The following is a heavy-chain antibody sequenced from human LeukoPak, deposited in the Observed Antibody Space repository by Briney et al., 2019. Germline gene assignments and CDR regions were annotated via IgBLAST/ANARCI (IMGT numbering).Heavy chain of an antibody. CDR2: INPNSGGT. Sequence: ASVKVSCKASGYTFTGYYMHWVRQAPGQGLEWMGWINPNSGGTNYAQKFQGRVTTTRDTSISTAYMELSRLRSDDTAVYYCARTSYCGGDCYSRLHFDYWGQGTLVTVSS. CDR3: ARTSYCGGDCYSRLHFDY. CDR1: GYTFTGYY. V-gene: IGHV1-2*02. D-gene: IGHD2-21*02. J-gene: IGHJ4*02.